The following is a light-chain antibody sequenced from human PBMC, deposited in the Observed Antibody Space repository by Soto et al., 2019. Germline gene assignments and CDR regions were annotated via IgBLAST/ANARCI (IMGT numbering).Light chain of an antibody. CDR2: DAS. CDR3: QQYENLPT. V-gene: IGKV1-33*01. CDR1: QNINNY. J-gene: IGKJ5*01. Sequence: DIERTHSPSSLSASVGDRVTSTCQASQNINNYLNWYQQKPGRAPKLLIYDASNLEAGVPSRFRGSGSGTDFTFTISRLQPEDIATYYCQQYENLPTCGQGTRLEIK.